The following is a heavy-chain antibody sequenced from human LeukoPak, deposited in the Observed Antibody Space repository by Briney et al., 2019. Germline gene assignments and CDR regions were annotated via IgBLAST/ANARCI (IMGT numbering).Heavy chain of an antibody. CDR3: AKDRGMIVVAPDY. Sequence: KPGGSLRLSCAASGFTFSDYYMSWIRQAPGKGLEWVSYISSSGSTIYYADSVKGRFTISRDNAKNSLYLQMNSLRAEDTAVYYCAKDRGMIVVAPDYWGQGTLVTVSS. J-gene: IGHJ4*02. CDR1: GFTFSDYY. V-gene: IGHV3-11*01. D-gene: IGHD3-22*01. CDR2: ISSSGSTI.